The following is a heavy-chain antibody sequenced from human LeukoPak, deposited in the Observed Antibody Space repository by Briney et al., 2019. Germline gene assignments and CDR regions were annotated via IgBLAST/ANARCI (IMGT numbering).Heavy chain of an antibody. CDR1: GFTFDDYA. J-gene: IGHJ4*02. V-gene: IGHV3-9*01. Sequence: GGSLRFSCAASGFTFDDYAMHWVRQAPGKGLEWVSGISWNSGSIGYADSVKGRFTISRDNAKNSLYLQMNSLRAEDTALYYCAKDSEATITQFDYWGQGTLVTVSS. CDR2: ISWNSGSI. CDR3: AKDSEATITQFDY. D-gene: IGHD5-12*01.